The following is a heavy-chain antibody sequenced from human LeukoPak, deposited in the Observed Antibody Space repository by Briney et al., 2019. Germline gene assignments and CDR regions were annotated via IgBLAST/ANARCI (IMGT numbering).Heavy chain of an antibody. J-gene: IGHJ3*02. CDR2: IYYSGST. D-gene: IGHD3-10*01. CDR1: GGSISSGGYY. CDR3: ATQVSDLSAGAFDI. Sequence: SETLSLTCTVSGGSISSGGYYWSWIRQHPGKGLEWIGYIYYSGSTYYNPSLKSRVTISVDTSKNQFSLKLSSVTAADTAVYYCATQVSDLSAGAFDIWGQGTMVTVSS. V-gene: IGHV4-31*03.